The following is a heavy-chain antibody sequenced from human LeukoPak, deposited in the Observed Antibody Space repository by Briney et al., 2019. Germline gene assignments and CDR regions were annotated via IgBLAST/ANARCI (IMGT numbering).Heavy chain of an antibody. CDR3: ARRSGYDPYYYYMDV. CDR1: GYTFTSYG. CDR2: ISAYNGNT. V-gene: IGHV1-18*01. J-gene: IGHJ6*03. D-gene: IGHD5-12*01. Sequence: GASVKVSCKASGYTFTSYGISWVRQAPGQGLEWMGWISAYNGNTNYAQKLPGRVTMTTDTSTSTAYMELRSLRSDDTAVYYCARRSGYDPYYYYMDVWGKGTTVTVSS.